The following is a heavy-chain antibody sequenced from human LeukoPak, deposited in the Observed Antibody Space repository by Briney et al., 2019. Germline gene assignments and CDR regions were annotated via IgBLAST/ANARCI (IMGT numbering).Heavy chain of an antibody. D-gene: IGHD6-13*01. Sequence: SETLSLTCTVSGGSISSYYWSWIRQPPGKGLEWTGYIYYSGSTNYNPSLKSRVTISVDTSKNQFSLKLSSVTAADTAVYYCARSGIAAAAPTPYNWFDPWGQGTLVTVSS. V-gene: IGHV4-59*01. CDR1: GGSISSYY. CDR2: IYYSGST. CDR3: ARSGIAAAAPTPYNWFDP. J-gene: IGHJ5*02.